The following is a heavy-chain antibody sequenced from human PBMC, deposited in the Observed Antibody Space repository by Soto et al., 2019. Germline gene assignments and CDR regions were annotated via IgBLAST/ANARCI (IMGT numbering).Heavy chain of an antibody. J-gene: IGHJ4*02. CDR2: ISFDETNK. CDR1: GFTFSSYG. Sequence: PGGSLRLSCAASGFTFSSYGMHWVRQAPGKGLEWVAGISFDETNKKYADSVRGRFTVSRDNSMSTIYLQMDSLETDDTAAYFCAREEPHPAPLVFWGQGTQVTVSS. CDR3: AREEPHPAPLVF. V-gene: IGHV3-30*03.